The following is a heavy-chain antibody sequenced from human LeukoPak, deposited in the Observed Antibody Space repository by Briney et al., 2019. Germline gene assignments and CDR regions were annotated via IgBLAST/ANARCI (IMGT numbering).Heavy chain of an antibody. CDR1: GFSLSTSGMC. CDR3: ARISPTGYSSGWYWFDP. V-gene: IGHV2-70*11. Sequence: SGPALVKPTQTLTLTCTSSGFSLSTSGMCVSWIRQPPGKALEWLARIDWDDDKYYSTSLKTRLTISKDTSKNQVVLTMTNMDPVDTATYYCARISPTGYSSGWYWFDPWGQGTLVTVSS. D-gene: IGHD6-19*01. CDR2: IDWDDDK. J-gene: IGHJ5*02.